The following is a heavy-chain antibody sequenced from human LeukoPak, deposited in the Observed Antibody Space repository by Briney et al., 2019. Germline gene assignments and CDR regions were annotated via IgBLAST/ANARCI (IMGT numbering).Heavy chain of an antibody. CDR3: ARDPTNYDFWSGYYIPSFRAPLYYMDV. D-gene: IGHD3-3*01. CDR1: GGSISSGDYY. V-gene: IGHV4-30-4*08. CDR2: IYYSGST. J-gene: IGHJ6*03. Sequence: SETLSLTCTVSGGSISSGDYYWSWIRQPPGKGLEWIGYIYYSGSTYYNPSLKSRVTISVDTSKNQFSLKLSSVTAADTAVYYCARDPTNYDFWSGYYIPSFRAPLYYMDVWGKGTTVTVSS.